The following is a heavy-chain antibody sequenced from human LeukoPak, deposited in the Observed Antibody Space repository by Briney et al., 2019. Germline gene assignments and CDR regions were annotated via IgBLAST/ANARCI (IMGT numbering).Heavy chain of an antibody. CDR3: ARARALAYCGGDCYSEYFQH. CDR1: GFTFSSYR. J-gene: IGHJ1*01. CDR2: IDRDGSST. V-gene: IGHV3-74*01. Sequence: PGGSLRLSCAASGFTFSSYRMHWVRQAPGKGLVWVSRIDRDGSSTRFADSVKGRFTISRDNAKNTLFLQMNSLRAEDTAVYYCARARALAYCGGDCYSEYFQHWGQGTLVTVSS. D-gene: IGHD2-21*02.